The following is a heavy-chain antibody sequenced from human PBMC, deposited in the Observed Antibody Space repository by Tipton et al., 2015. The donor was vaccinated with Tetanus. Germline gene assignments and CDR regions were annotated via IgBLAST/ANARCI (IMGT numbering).Heavy chain of an antibody. CDR2: IYPDDSDT. CDR3: ARHPRGNAGNPLYFFDH. D-gene: IGHD4-23*01. V-gene: IGHV5-51*01. Sequence: QLVQSGPELKKPGEPLKISCKGSGYAFTKYWIGWVRQMPGKGLEWMGIIYPDDSDTRYSPSFKGQVTVSADKAINTAYLQWSSLQASDTAMYFCARHPRGNAGNPLYFFDHWGQGTLVIASS. CDR1: GYAFTKYW. J-gene: IGHJ4*02.